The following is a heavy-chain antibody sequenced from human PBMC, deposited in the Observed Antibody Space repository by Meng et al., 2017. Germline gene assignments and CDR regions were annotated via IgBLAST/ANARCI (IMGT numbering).Heavy chain of an antibody. V-gene: IGHV4-39*07. CDR2: IYYSGST. CDR3: EGWVVGVVVTAHDAFDI. CDR1: GCSISSSSYY. Sequence: ESLKISCTVSGCSISSSSYYWGWIRQPPGKGLEWIGSIYYSGSTYYNPSLKSLVTISVDTSKNQFSLKPSSVTAADAVVYYCEGWVVGVVVTAHDAFDIWGQGIMVTVSS. D-gene: IGHD2-21*02. J-gene: IGHJ3*02.